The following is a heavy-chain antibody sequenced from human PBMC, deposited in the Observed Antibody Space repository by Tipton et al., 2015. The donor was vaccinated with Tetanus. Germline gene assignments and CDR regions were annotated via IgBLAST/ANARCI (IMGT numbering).Heavy chain of an antibody. CDR1: GFMFGSYG. V-gene: IGHV3-9*01. CDR3: ARERSSGCFDT. CDR2: ISWNSGLI. D-gene: IGHD1-26*01. J-gene: IGHJ5*02. Sequence: SLRLSCAASGFMFGSYGMHWVRQPPGKGLEWVSSISWNSGLIVYADSVKGRFTISRDNAKNSLYLQMNTLRADDTALYYCARERSSGCFDTWGRGTLVTVAS.